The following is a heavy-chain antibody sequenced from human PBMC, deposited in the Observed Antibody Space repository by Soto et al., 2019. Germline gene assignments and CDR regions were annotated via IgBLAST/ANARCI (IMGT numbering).Heavy chain of an antibody. J-gene: IGHJ1*01. D-gene: IGHD1-7*01. CDR1: GYTFTSYY. CDR3: ASSRKTGTPSFVFARPQH. CDR2: INPSGGST. V-gene: IGHV1-46*03. Sequence: ASVKVSCKASGYTFTSYYMHWVRQAPGQGLEWMGIINPSGGSTSYAQKFQGRVTMTRDTSTSTVYMELSSLRSEDTAVYYCASSRKTGTPSFVFARPQHGGQGTLVTVS.